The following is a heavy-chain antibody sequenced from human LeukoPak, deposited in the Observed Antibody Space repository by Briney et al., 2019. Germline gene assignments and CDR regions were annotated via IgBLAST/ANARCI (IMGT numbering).Heavy chain of an antibody. D-gene: IGHD3-22*01. J-gene: IGHJ4*02. CDR1: GFTFSDSG. V-gene: IGHV3-73*01. Sequence: PGGSLRLSCAASGFTFSDSGMHWVRQAPGKGLEWVGRMRSKTQNYATAYAASVKGRFTISRDDSKNTAFLKMNSLKTEDTAVYYCTNYDDSSDLWGYWGQGTLVTVSS. CDR2: MRSKTQNYAT. CDR3: TNYDDSSDLWGY.